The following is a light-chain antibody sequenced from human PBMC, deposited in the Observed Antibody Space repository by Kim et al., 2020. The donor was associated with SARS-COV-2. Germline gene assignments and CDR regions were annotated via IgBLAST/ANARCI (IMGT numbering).Light chain of an antibody. CDR3: QKYNTVPYT. CDR2: GAS. CDR1: QGITYY. J-gene: IGKJ2*01. Sequence: SASVGDRVTITCRASQGITYYLAWYQHKPGKVPNLLIYGASTLQSGVPSRFSGSGSGTDFTLTISGLQPEDAAVYYCQKYNTVPYTFGQGTKLEI. V-gene: IGKV1-27*01.